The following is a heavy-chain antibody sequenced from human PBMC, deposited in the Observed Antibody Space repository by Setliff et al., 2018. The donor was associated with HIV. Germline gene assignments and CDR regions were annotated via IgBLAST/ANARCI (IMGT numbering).Heavy chain of an antibody. V-gene: IGHV1-69-2*01. J-gene: IGHJ4*02. Sequence: VKVSCKSSGYIFTDDYMHWVQQAPGEGLEWMGRVDPQDGETKYAEKFQGRVTITADTSTGTSVMELSSLKSEDTAVYYCATSGTYYYGSGTYHASAFWGQGTLVTVSS. CDR2: VDPQDGET. CDR1: GYIFTDDY. CDR3: ATSGTYYYGSGTYHASAF. D-gene: IGHD3-10*01.